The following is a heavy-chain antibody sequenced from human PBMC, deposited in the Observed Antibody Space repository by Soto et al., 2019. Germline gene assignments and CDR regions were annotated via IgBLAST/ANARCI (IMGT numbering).Heavy chain of an antibody. CDR2: ICYSGST. CDR1: GGSISSSSYY. D-gene: IGHD6-6*01. V-gene: IGHV4-39*01. J-gene: IGHJ4*02. Sequence: SETLSLTCTVSGGSISSSSYYWGWIRQPPGKGLEWIGSICYSGSTYYNPSMKSRFTISVDTSKNQFSLKLSSVTAADTAVYYCAKQSNRYSSSSRTYYFDYWGQGTLVTVSS. CDR3: AKQSNRYSSSSRTYYFDY.